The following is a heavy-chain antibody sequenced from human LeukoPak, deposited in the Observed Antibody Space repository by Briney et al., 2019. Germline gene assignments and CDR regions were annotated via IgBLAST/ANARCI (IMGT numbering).Heavy chain of an antibody. J-gene: IGHJ4*02. D-gene: IGHD6-13*01. CDR3: ARGRYSSSWSD. Sequence: SETLSLTCIVSGGSISSSIYYWAWVRQPPGKGLEWIGTVFYNGATQYSPSLRSRVTISIDTSTNQFSLKLSSVTAADTAVYYCARGRYSSSWSDWGQGTLVTVSS. V-gene: IGHV4-39*07. CDR2: VFYNGAT. CDR1: GGSISSSIYY.